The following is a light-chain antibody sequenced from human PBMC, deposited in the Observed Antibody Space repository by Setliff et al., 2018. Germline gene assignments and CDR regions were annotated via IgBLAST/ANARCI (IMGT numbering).Light chain of an antibody. CDR3: CSYAGSYTYG. J-gene: IGLJ1*01. Sequence: QSVLAQPRSVSGSPGQSVTISCTGTSSDVGGYNYVSWYQQHPGKAPKLMIYDVSKRPSGVPDRFSGSKSGNTASLTISGLQAEDEADYYCCSYAGSYTYGFGTGTK. CDR1: SSDVGGYNY. V-gene: IGLV2-11*01. CDR2: DVS.